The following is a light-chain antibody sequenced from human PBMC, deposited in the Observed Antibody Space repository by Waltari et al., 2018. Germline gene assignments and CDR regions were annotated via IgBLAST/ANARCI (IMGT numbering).Light chain of an antibody. Sequence: QSALTQPRSVSGSPGQSVTISCTGTISDVGGHNYVSWYQQHPGKAPKLMIYDVNKRPSGFPDRFSGSKSGNTASLTISGLQGEDESDYYCYSYAGSSSFVFGTGTEIIVL. CDR1: ISDVGGHNY. V-gene: IGLV2-11*01. CDR2: DVN. CDR3: YSYAGSSSFV. J-gene: IGLJ1*01.